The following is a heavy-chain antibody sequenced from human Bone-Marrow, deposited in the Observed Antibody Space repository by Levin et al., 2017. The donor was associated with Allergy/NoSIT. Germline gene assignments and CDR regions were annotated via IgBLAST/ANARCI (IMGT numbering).Heavy chain of an antibody. V-gene: IGHV1-2*02. CDR3: ARKADKTFDV. J-gene: IGHJ3*01. D-gene: IGHD2-15*01. Sequence: ASVKVSCKASGYTFTGYSIHWVRQAPAQGLEWMGWIYPNNGDTNYAQKFQGRVTMTTDTSISTAYMELSRLRSDDTAVYYCARKADKTFDVWGQGTMVTVSS. CDR2: IYPNNGDT. CDR1: GYTFTGYS.